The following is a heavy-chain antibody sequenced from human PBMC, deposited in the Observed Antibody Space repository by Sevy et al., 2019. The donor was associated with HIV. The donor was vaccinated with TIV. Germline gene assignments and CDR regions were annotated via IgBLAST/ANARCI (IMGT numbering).Heavy chain of an antibody. Sequence: GESLKISCAASGFTFSEYGMHWVRQAPGKGLEWVAVISHDGRNYKYNVDFVKGRFTISRDNSRNTLYLQMNSLRAEDTAIYYCARDRGEILRSAFKSWGQGTLVTVSS. J-gene: IGHJ5*02. CDR3: ARDRGEILRSAFKS. CDR1: GFTFSEYG. V-gene: IGHV3-30*04. CDR2: ISHDGRNYK. D-gene: IGHD3-10*01.